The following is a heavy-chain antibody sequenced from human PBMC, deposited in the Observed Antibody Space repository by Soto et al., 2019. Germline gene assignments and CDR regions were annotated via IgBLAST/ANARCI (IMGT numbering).Heavy chain of an antibody. J-gene: IGHJ4*02. Sequence: QVQLQESGPGLVKPSQTLSLTCTVSGGSISSGDYYWSWIRQPPGKGLEWIGYIYYSGSTYYNPSLKSGVTISVDTSKNQFPLKLSSVTAADTAVYYCARDRRNYYDSSCYSSYYFDYWGQGTLVTVSS. CDR1: GGSISSGDYY. D-gene: IGHD3-22*01. CDR2: IYYSGST. V-gene: IGHV4-30-4*01. CDR3: ARDRRNYYDSSCYSSYYFDY.